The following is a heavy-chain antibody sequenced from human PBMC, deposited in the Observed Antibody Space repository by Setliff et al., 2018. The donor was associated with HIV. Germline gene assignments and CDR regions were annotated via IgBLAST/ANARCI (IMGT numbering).Heavy chain of an antibody. D-gene: IGHD1-26*01. CDR3: ARASGGNSVENGFDI. CDR1: DHTLTNYG. CDR2: ISNYNGNT. V-gene: IGHV1-18*01. J-gene: IGHJ3*02. Sequence: ASVKVSCKTSDHTLTNYGIYWVRQAPGQGLEWMGWISNYNGNTNYAQKFHGRVTMTTDTSTRTAYMEMRGLTYDDTAVYYCARASGGNSVENGFDIWGQGTMVTVSS.